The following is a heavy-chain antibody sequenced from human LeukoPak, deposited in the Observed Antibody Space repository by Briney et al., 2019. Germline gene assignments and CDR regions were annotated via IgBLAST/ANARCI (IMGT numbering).Heavy chain of an antibody. CDR1: GGSISSSSYY. CDR2: IYYSGST. V-gene: IGHV4-39*01. D-gene: IGHD3-22*01. J-gene: IGHJ4*02. Sequence: SETLSLTCTVSGGSISSSSYYWGWIRQPPGKGLEWIGSIYYSGSTYYNPSLKSRVTISVDTSQNQFSLKLSSVTAADTAVYYCARGDYYDSSGYQSPSFDYWGQGTLVTVSS. CDR3: ARGDYYDSSGYQSPSFDY.